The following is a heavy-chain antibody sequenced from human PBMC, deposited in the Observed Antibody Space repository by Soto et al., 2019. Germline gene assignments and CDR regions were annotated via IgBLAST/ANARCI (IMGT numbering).Heavy chain of an antibody. J-gene: IGHJ5*02. CDR3: VRDGTKTLRDWFDP. V-gene: IGHV4-4*07. D-gene: IGHD1-1*01. Sequence: SETLSLTCTVSGASISGFYWIWIRKSAWKGLEWIGRIYATGTTDYNPSLKSRVMMSVDTSKKQFSLKLRSVTAADTAVYYCVRDGTKTLRDWFDPWGQGISVTVSS. CDR1: GASISGFY. CDR2: IYATGTT.